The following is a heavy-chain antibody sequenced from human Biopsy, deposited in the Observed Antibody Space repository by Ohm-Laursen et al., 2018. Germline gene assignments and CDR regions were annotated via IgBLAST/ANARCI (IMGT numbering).Heavy chain of an antibody. D-gene: IGHD1-1*01. CDR3: ARPTNARAGGAPFDI. CDR1: GFIFSSYS. Sequence: SLRLSCAASGFIFSSYSMNWVRQAPGKGLEWVSFISSGSSPIYYADSVKGRFTISRDDAKNSLYLQMNSLRAEDTAMYYCARPTNARAGGAPFDIWGQGTMITVSS. V-gene: IGHV3-48*01. CDR2: ISSGSSPI. J-gene: IGHJ3*02.